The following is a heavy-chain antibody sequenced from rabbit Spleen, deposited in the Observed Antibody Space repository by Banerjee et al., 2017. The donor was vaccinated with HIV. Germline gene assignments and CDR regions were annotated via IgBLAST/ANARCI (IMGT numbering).Heavy chain of an antibody. D-gene: IGHD2-1*01. J-gene: IGHJ4*01. CDR2: IYPDGIGST. CDR3: ARGVAAMTMVITGYYLSL. CDR1: GFSFSTSYY. Sequence: QSLEESGGDMVKPGASLTLTCTASGFSFSTSYYICWVLQAPGKGLEWIGCIYPDGIGSTVYATWAKGRFTVSKTSSTTVTLPMTSLTAADTATYFCARGVAAMTMVITGYYLSLWGPGTLVTVS. V-gene: IGHV1S40*01.